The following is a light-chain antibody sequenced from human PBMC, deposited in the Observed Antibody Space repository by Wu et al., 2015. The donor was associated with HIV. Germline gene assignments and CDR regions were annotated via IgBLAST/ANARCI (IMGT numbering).Light chain of an antibody. CDR2: DTS. CDR3: QQMALTXATS. CDR1: ESVSDY. J-gene: IGKJ4*02. V-gene: IGKV3-11*01. Sequence: EIVLTQSPATLSLSPGERATLSCRASESVSDYLAWYQQKPGQAPRLLIYDTSNRATGIPARFSGSGSGTDFTLTISSLEPEDFAVYYCQQMALTXATSFGGRT.